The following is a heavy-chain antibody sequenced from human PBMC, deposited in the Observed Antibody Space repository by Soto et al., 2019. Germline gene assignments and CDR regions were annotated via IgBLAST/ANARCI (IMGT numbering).Heavy chain of an antibody. CDR3: ARDRDLVIVPPPTYDCYHSGMDV. D-gene: IGHD2-15*01. Sequence: QVQLVQSGPEVKKPGASVKVSCKTSGYTFSSYTISWVRQAPGQGPEWMGWISFNNGDTKYAQKFQGRVTMTTDTSTRTAHMELRGLRSDDTAVYYCARDRDLVIVPPPTYDCYHSGMDVWGQGTTVTVSS. J-gene: IGHJ6*02. CDR1: GYTFSSYT. CDR2: ISFNNGDT. V-gene: IGHV1-18*04.